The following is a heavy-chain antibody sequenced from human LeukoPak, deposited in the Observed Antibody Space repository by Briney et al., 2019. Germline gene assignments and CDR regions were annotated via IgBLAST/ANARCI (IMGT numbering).Heavy chain of an antibody. CDR1: GFTFSSYA. D-gene: IGHD2-15*01. CDR2: ISGSGGST. V-gene: IGHV3-23*01. Sequence: GGSLRLSCAASGFTFSSYAMSWVRQAPGKGLEWVSAISGSGGSTYYADSVKGRFTISRDNSKNTLYLQMNSLRAEDTAVYYCARVVVEGPEYYYGMDVWGQGTTVTVSS. CDR3: ARVVVEGPEYYYGMDV. J-gene: IGHJ6*02.